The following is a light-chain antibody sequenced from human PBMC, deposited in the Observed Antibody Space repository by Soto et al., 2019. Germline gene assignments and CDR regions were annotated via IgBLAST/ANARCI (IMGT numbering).Light chain of an antibody. J-gene: IGLJ2*01. Sequence: SVMTQPPSVSAAPGQKVTISCSGSSSNIGGNSVSWYQQLPGTAPKLLIYDDNKRPSGIPDRFSGSKSGDTASLTVSGLQAEDEADYYCSSFVGAPVIFGGGTKLTVL. CDR2: DDN. CDR1: SSNIGGNS. CDR3: SSFVGAPVI. V-gene: IGLV1-51*01.